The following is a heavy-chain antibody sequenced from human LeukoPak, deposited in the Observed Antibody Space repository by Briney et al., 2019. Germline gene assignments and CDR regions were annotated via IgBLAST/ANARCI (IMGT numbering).Heavy chain of an antibody. Sequence: ASVKVSCKASGYTFTGNYMHWVRQAPGQGLGWMGWINPNSGGTNYAQKFQGRVTMTRDTSISTAYMELSRLRSDDTAVYYCARRLAAAGTYYFDYWGQGTLVTVSS. CDR3: ARRLAAAGTYYFDY. CDR2: INPNSGGT. D-gene: IGHD6-13*01. V-gene: IGHV1-2*02. J-gene: IGHJ4*02. CDR1: GYTFTGNY.